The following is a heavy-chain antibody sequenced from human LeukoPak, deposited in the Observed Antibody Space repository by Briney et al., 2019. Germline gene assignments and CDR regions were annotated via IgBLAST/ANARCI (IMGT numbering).Heavy chain of an antibody. D-gene: IGHD2-15*01. Sequence: PSQTLSLTCTVSGGSISSPGYYWSWIRQHPGKGLEWIGYIYYSGSTYYNPSLKSRLTISMDTSTNHLSLNLKSVTDADTAVYYCARGGGYCTVESCSHFEIWSDPWGQGTQVIVSS. V-gene: IGHV4-31*03. CDR3: ARGGGYCTVESCSHFEIWSDP. CDR1: GGSISSPGYY. CDR2: IYYSGST. J-gene: IGHJ5*02.